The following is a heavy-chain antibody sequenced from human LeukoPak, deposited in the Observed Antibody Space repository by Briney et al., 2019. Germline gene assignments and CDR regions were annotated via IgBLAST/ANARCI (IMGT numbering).Heavy chain of an antibody. V-gene: IGHV3-21*05. CDR1: GFTFNLYA. J-gene: IGHJ4*02. CDR2: INDGSSDI. D-gene: IGHD2-2*01. CDR3: ARDTFQPGLIDS. Sequence: GGSLRVSCAASGFTFNLYAMNWVRQAPGKGLEWVSYINDGSSDIHYADSVKGRFTISRDNARNTLYLQLSSLRAEDTAVYYCARDTFQPGLIDSWGQGTLVTVSS.